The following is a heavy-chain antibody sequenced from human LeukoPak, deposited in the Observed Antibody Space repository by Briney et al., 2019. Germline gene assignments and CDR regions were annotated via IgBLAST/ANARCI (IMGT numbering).Heavy chain of an antibody. CDR2: IYYSGST. V-gene: IGHV4-59*01. CDR3: ARGRDYGMDV. Sequence: SETLSLTCTVSGGSISSYYWSWIRQPPGKGLEWIGYIYYSGSTNYNPSLKSRVTISVDTSKNQFSLKLSSVTAADTAVCYCARGRDYGMDVWGQGTTVTVSS. J-gene: IGHJ6*02. CDR1: GGSISSYY.